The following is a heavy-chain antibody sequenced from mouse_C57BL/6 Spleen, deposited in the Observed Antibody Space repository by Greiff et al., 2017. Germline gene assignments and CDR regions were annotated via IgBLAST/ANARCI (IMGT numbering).Heavy chain of an antibody. J-gene: IGHJ1*03. CDR3: TYYYYGSSYWYFGV. D-gene: IGHD1-1*01. CDR2: IDPENGDT. Sequence: VQLQQSGAELVRPGASVKLSCTASGFNIKDDYMHWVKQRPEQGLEWIGWIDPENGDTEYASKFQGKAPITADTSSNTAYLQLSSLTSEDTAVYYCTYYYYGSSYWYFGVWGTGTTVTVSS. V-gene: IGHV14-4*01. CDR1: GFNIKDDY.